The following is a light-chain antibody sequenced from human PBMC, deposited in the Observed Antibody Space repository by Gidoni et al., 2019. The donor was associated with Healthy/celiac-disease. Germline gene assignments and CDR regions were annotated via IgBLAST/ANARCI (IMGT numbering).Light chain of an antibody. Sequence: DIQMTQSPSSLSASVGDRVTITCRASQSISSYLNWYQQKPGKAPKLLIYAASSLQSGVPSRFSGSGSGTAFTLTISSLQPEDFATYYCQQSYRRLTFGGGTKVEIK. CDR3: QQSYRRLT. CDR2: AAS. V-gene: IGKV1-39*01. CDR1: QSISSY. J-gene: IGKJ4*01.